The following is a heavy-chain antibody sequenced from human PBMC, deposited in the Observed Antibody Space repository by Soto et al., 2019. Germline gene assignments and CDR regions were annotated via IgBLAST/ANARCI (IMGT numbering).Heavy chain of an antibody. CDR1: GYTFTGYY. D-gene: IGHD3-10*01. V-gene: IGHV1-2*04. CDR3: ARAFGYYGSGSYEIYYYYGMDV. Sequence: ASVKVSCKASGYTFTGYYMHWGRQAPGQGLEWMGWINPNSGGTNYAQKFQGWVTMTRDTSISTAYMELSRLRSDDTAVYYCARAFGYYGSGSYEIYYYYGMDVWGQGTTVTVSS. J-gene: IGHJ6*02. CDR2: INPNSGGT.